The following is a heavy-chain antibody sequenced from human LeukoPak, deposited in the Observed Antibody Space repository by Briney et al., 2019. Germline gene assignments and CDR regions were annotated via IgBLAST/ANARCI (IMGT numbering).Heavy chain of an antibody. V-gene: IGHV4-30-4*01. J-gene: IGHJ4*02. CDR2: INYSGTT. D-gene: IGHD4/OR15-4a*01. Sequence: SQTLSLTCTVSGDSISSGGYYWSWIRQLPGKGLEWIGYINYSGTTYYNPSLKGRVTTSVDTSRNQFSLELSSVTAADTAVYYCARELTYADYWGQGTLVTVPS. CDR3: ARELTYADY. CDR1: GDSISSGGYY.